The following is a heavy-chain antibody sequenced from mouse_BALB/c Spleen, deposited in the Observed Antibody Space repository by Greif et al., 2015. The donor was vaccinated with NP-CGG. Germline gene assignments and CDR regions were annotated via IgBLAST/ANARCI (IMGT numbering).Heavy chain of an antibody. D-gene: IGHD2-2*01. V-gene: IGHV7-3*02. CDR3: AREGGYDWFAY. CDR1: GFTFTDYY. J-gene: IGHJ3*01. Sequence: EVQVVESGGGLVQPGGSLRLSCATSGFTFTDYYMSWVRQPPGKALEWLGFIRNKANGYTTEYSASVKGRFTISRDNSQSILYLQMNTLRAEDSATYYCAREGGYDWFAYWGQGTLVTVSA. CDR2: IRNKANGYTT.